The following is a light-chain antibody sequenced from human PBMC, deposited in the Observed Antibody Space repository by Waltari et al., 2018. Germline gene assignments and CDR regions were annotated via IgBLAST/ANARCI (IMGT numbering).Light chain of an antibody. CDR3: MQGSRPFS. V-gene: IGKV2-30*01. J-gene: IGKJ2*03. Sequence: DVVMTQSPLSLPVTLGQPASISCRSSESLAYLTWFYQRPGQAPRRLIHLASRRDSGVPDRFIGSGSGTAFTLQITRVEPEDLGVYYCMQGSRPFSFGQGTKLEIK. CDR2: LAS. CDR1: ESLAY.